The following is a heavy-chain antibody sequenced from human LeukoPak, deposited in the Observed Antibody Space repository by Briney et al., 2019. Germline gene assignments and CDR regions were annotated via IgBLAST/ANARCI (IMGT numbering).Heavy chain of an antibody. CDR1: GYTFTSYG. J-gene: IGHJ3*02. V-gene: IGHV1-18*01. Sequence: GASVKVSCKASGYTFTSYGINWVRQAPGQGLEWMGWISAYNGNTNYAQKLQGRVTMTRDTPMSTVYMELRSLRSDDTALYYCARGGDMRVVGAFDIWGQGTMVTVSS. D-gene: IGHD3-22*01. CDR2: ISAYNGNT. CDR3: ARGGDMRVVGAFDI.